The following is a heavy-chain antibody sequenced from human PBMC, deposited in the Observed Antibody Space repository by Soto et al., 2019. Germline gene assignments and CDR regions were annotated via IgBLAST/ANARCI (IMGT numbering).Heavy chain of an antibody. J-gene: IGHJ4*02. D-gene: IGHD1-1*01. CDR1: GFSLSTSGVG. Sequence: QITLKESGPTLEKPTQTLTLTCTFSGFSLSTSGVGVGWIRQPPGKALEWLALIYWDDDKRYSPSLKSRLTITKDTSKNQVVLTMTNMDPVDTGTYYSAHRQSGPDWNGGDFDYWGQGTLVTVSS. V-gene: IGHV2-5*02. CDR2: IYWDDDK. CDR3: AHRQSGPDWNGGDFDY.